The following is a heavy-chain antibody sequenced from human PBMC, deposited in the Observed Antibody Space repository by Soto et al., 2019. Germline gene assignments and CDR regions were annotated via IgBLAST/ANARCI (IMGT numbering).Heavy chain of an antibody. J-gene: IGHJ6*02. CDR1: GYTFTDYY. V-gene: IGHV1-2*02. D-gene: IGHD3-3*01. Sequence: QVQLVQSGAEVKKPGASVKVSCKPSGYTFTDYYLHWVRQAPGQGLGWMGCISPYSGGTNAAQKFQGRVTMSSNTSISTVYMELNRLRADDTALYFCARGSAITIFGVPSCFSKSLDVWGQGTKVIGSS. CDR2: ISPYSGGT. CDR3: ARGSAITIFGVPSCFSKSLDV.